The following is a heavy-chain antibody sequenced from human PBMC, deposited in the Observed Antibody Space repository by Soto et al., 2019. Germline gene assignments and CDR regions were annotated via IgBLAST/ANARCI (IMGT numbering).Heavy chain of an antibody. CDR1: GITFINTW. V-gene: IGHV3-15*01. Sequence: GGSLRLSCEASGITFINTWMSWVRQAPGKGLEWIGRIKSKTDGGIRSRTDGGTTDYAAPVKGRFTISRDDSKNTLYLQMSSLKTEDTAVYYCTTDPSPYVSTIDYWGQGTLVTVSS. CDR2: IKSKTDGGIRSRTDGGTT. CDR3: TTDPSPYVSTIDY. D-gene: IGHD3-16*01. J-gene: IGHJ4*02.